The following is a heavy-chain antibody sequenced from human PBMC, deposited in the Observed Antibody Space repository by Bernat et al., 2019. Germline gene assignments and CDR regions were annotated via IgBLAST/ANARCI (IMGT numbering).Heavy chain of an antibody. CDR2: IKQDGSEK. D-gene: IGHD1-26*01. CDR1: GFTFSSYW. J-gene: IGHJ4*02. Sequence: EVQLVESGGGLVQPGGSLRLSCAASGFTFSSYWMSWVRQAPGKGLEWVANIKQDGSEKYYVDSVKGRFTISRDNSKNTLYLQMNSLRAEDTAVYYCAKDHPSGSYFDFDYWGQGTLVTVSS. CDR3: AKDHPSGSYFDFDY. V-gene: IGHV3-7*01.